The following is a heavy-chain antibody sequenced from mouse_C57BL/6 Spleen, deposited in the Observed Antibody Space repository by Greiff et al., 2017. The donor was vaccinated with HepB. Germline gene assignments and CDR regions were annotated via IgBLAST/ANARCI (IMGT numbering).Heavy chain of an antibody. J-gene: IGHJ4*01. CDR2: IDPSDSYT. CDR1: GYTFTSYW. V-gene: IGHV1-59*01. CDR3: ARGDGGENYAMDY. D-gene: IGHD2-3*01. Sequence: QVQLQQPGAELVRPGTSVKLSCKASGYTFTSYWMHWVKQRPGQGLEWIGVIDPSDSYTNYNQKFKGKATLTVDTSSSTAYMQLSSLTSEDSAVYHCARGDGGENYAMDYWGQGTSVTVSS.